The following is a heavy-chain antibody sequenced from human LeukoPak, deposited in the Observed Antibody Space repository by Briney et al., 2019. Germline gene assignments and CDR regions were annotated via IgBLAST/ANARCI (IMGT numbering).Heavy chain of an antibody. Sequence: PSETLSPTCTVSGGSISTYYWGWIRQPAGKGLEWIGRIYTSGSTNYNPSLKSRVTMSVDTSKNQVSLKLNSVTAADTAVYYCARGGSGSYYGGWLDPWGQGTLVTVSS. CDR1: GGSISTYY. J-gene: IGHJ5*02. V-gene: IGHV4-4*07. CDR2: IYTSGST. CDR3: ARGGSGSYYGGWLDP. D-gene: IGHD1-26*01.